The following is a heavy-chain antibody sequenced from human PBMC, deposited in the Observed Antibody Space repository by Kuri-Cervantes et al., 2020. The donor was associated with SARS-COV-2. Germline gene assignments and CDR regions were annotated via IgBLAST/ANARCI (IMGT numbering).Heavy chain of an antibody. Sequence: SGPTLVKPTQTLTLTCTFSGFSLSTSGVGVGWVRQPPGKALEWLALIYWNDDKRYSPSLKSRLTITKDTSKNQVVLTMTNMDPVDTATHYCAHRQALRFLGWSYMGGGRFDYWGQGTLVTVSS. CDR3: AHRQALRFLGWSYMGGGRFDY. J-gene: IGHJ4*02. CDR1: GFSLSTSGVG. D-gene: IGHD3-3*01. CDR2: IYWNDDK. V-gene: IGHV2-5*01.